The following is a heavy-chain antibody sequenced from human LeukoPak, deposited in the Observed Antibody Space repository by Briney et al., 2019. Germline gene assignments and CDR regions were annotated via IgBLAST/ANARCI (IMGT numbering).Heavy chain of an antibody. V-gene: IGHV1-18*01. D-gene: IGHD6-13*01. CDR3: AKVAGDRLDS. J-gene: IGHJ4*02. Sequence: GASVKVSCKASGYTFATYGFCWVRQAPGHGLEWMGWISANNGQTNFAQKFQGRVTMTTDTSTTTAYMELTSLRPDDTAVYYCAKVAGDRLDSWGQGTLVTVSS. CDR2: ISANNGQT. CDR1: GYTFATYG.